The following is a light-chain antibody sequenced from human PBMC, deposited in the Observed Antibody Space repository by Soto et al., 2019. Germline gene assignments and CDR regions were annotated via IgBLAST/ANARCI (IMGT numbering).Light chain of an antibody. CDR1: QTVLNNY. Sequence: EIVLTQSPGTLSLSPGERATLSCRASQTVLNNYLTWYQQKPGQAPRRLIFGASFRATGIPDRFSGSGSGTDFTLTISRLEPEDSAVYYCQQYGYSPITFGQGTRLENK. CDR3: QQYGYSPIT. CDR2: GAS. J-gene: IGKJ5*01. V-gene: IGKV3-20*01.